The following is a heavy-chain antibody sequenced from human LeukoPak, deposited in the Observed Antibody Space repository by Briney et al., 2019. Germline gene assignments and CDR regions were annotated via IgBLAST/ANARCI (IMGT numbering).Heavy chain of an antibody. CDR1: GGSISNSYY. CDR2: VHYSGST. J-gene: IGHJ6*03. Sequence: SETLSLTCTVSGGSISNSYYWNWIRQSPGKELEWIGYVHYSGSTNYNPSLKSRVTISVDTSKDQFSLKLSSVTAADTAVYYCARAGRSAVYYYYYMDVWGKGTSVTVSS. D-gene: IGHD2-15*01. CDR3: ARAGRSAVYYYYYMDV. V-gene: IGHV4-59*01.